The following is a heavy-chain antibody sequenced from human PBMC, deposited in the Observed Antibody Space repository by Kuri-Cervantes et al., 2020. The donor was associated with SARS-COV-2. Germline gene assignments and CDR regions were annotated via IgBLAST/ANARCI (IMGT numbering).Heavy chain of an antibody. Sequence: ASVKVSCKVSGYTLTELSMHWVRQAPGKGLEWMGGFDPEDGETIYAQKFQGRVTIATDASTGTAYMKLSSLISEDTAMYYCAGQDDYDRSGLTWAFDIWGHGTMVTVSS. CDR1: GYTLTELS. CDR2: FDPEDGET. D-gene: IGHD3-22*01. V-gene: IGHV1-24*01. J-gene: IGHJ3*02. CDR3: AGQDDYDRSGLTWAFDI.